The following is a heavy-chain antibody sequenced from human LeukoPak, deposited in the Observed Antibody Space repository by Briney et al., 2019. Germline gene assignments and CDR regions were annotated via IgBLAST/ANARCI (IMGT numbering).Heavy chain of an antibody. CDR1: GYTFTGYY. CDR2: INPNSGGT. Sequence: ASVKVSCKASGYTFTGYYMHWVRQAPGQGLEWMGWINPNSGGTNYAQKFQGRVTMTRDTSISTAYMELSRLRSDDTAVYYCARDPNIVVVVAGNWFDPWGQGTLVTVSS. J-gene: IGHJ5*02. D-gene: IGHD2-15*01. V-gene: IGHV1-2*02. CDR3: ARDPNIVVVVAGNWFDP.